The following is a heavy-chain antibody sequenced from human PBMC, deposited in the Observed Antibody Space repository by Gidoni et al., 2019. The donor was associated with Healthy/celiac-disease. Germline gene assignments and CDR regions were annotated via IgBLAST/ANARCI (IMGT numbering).Heavy chain of an antibody. V-gene: IGHV3-23*01. J-gene: IGHJ6*02. D-gene: IGHD1-20*01. CDR1: GFTFSSYA. Sequence: EVQLLESGGGLVQPGGSLRLSCAASGFTFSSYAMSWVRQAPGKGLEWVSAISGSGGSTYYADSVKGRFTISRDNSKNTLYLQMNSLRAEDTAVYYCAKGGNWNDDYYYGMDVWGQGTTVTVSS. CDR3: AKGGNWNDDYYYGMDV. CDR2: ISGSGGST.